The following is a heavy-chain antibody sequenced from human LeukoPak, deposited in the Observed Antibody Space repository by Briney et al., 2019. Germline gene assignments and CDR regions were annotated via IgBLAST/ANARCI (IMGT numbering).Heavy chain of an antibody. D-gene: IGHD5-12*01. CDR1: GGFISNYY. J-gene: IGHJ6*03. CDR3: ARSGYDDGSYYYYYYMDV. CDR2: ISYRGST. Sequence: PSETLSLICIVSGGFISNYYWSWIRQPPGKGLEWIGYISYRGSTNYNPSLKSRVTISVDTSKNQFSLKLSSVTAADTAVYYCARSGYDDGSYYYYYYMDVWGKGTTVTISS. V-gene: IGHV4-59*01.